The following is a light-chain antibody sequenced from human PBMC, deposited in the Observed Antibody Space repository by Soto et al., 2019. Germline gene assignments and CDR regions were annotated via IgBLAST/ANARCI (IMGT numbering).Light chain of an antibody. CDR1: GSDIAGYNY. V-gene: IGLV2-14*01. CDR3: CSYAGSYTLYV. Sequence: QSVLTQPASVSGSLGQSITISCTGTGSDIAGYNYISWYQQLPGKAPKLMIYEVTIRPSGISNRFSGSKSGNTASLTISGLQAEDEADYYCCSYAGSYTLYVFGTGTKLTVL. J-gene: IGLJ1*01. CDR2: EVT.